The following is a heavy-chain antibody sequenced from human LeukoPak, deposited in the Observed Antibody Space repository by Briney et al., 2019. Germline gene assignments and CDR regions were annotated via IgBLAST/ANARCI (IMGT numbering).Heavy chain of an antibody. CDR1: GYTFTGYY. CDR2: INPDSGGT. J-gene: IGHJ4*02. D-gene: IGHD2-2*02. V-gene: IGHV1-2*02. Sequence: ASVKVSCKASGYTFTGYYMHWVRQAPGQGLEWMGWINPDSGGTNYAQKFQGRVTMTRDTSISTAYMELSRLTPDDTAVYFCARLNIPMGTFDYWGQGTLVTVSS. CDR3: ARLNIPMGTFDY.